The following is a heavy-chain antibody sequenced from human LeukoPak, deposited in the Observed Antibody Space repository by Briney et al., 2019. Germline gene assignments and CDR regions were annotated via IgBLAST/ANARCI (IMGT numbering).Heavy chain of an antibody. J-gene: IGHJ3*02. V-gene: IGHV3-33*01. CDR1: GFTFSNLG. Sequence: GRSLRLSCAASGFTFSNLGMHWVRQVPGKGLEWVADIWIDGIRKYYADSVKGRLTISRDNTKNTLYLQMNSLRDEDTAVYYCARDLEDSSPFGAFDMWGQGTMVTVSS. CDR3: ARDLEDSSPFGAFDM. D-gene: IGHD3-22*01. CDR2: IWIDGIRK.